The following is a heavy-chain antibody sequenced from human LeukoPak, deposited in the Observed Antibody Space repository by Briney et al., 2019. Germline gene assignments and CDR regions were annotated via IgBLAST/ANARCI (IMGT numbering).Heavy chain of an antibody. D-gene: IGHD3-22*01. V-gene: IGHV3-48*03. Sequence: PGGSLRLSCVVSGFTFSSYEMDWVRQAPGKGLEWISYISGGGGTIYYADSVKGRFTISRDNSKNTLYLQMSGLSAEDTAVYYCARGRGRAYYYDSSGYYWFQHWGQGTLVTVSS. J-gene: IGHJ1*01. CDR2: ISGGGGTI. CDR1: GFTFSSYE. CDR3: ARGRGRAYYYDSSGYYWFQH.